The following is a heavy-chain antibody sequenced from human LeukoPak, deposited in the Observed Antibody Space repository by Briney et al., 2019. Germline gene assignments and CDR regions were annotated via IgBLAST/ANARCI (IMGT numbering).Heavy chain of an antibody. J-gene: IGHJ4*02. CDR3: ARSRGYSYGNDY. D-gene: IGHD5-18*01. CDR2: INAGNGNT. V-gene: IGHV1-3*01. Sequence: ASVKVSCKASGYTFTSYAMHWVRQAPGQRLEWMGWINAGNGNTKYSQKFQGRVTITRDTSASTAYMELSSLRSEDTAVYYCARSRGYSYGNDYWGQRTLVTVS. CDR1: GYTFTSYA.